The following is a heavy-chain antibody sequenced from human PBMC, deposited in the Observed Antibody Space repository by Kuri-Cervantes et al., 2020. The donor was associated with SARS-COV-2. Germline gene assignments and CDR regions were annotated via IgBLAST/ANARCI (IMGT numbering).Heavy chain of an antibody. CDR3: ARDGAMAVYFDY. Sequence: GESLKISCAASGFTFSSYWMSWVRQAPGKGLEWVANIKQDGSEKYYVDSVKGRFTISRDNAKNSLYLQMNSLRAEDTAVYYCARDGAMAVYFDYWGQGTLVTVSS. D-gene: IGHD6-19*01. CDR2: IKQDGSEK. J-gene: IGHJ4*02. V-gene: IGHV3-7*01. CDR1: GFTFSSYW.